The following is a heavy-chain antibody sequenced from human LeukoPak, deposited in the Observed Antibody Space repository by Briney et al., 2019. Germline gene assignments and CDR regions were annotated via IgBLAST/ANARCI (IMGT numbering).Heavy chain of an antibody. V-gene: IGHV1-18*01. CDR2: ISAYNGNT. CDR3: ATPDPGDTAMVNPIDAFDI. Sequence: ASVKVSCKASGGTFSSYAISWVRQAPGQGLEWMGWISAYNGNTNYAQKLQGRVTMTTDTSTSTAYMELRSLRSDDTAVYYCATPDPGDTAMVNPIDAFDIWGQGTMVTVSS. CDR1: GGTFSSYA. J-gene: IGHJ3*02. D-gene: IGHD5-18*01.